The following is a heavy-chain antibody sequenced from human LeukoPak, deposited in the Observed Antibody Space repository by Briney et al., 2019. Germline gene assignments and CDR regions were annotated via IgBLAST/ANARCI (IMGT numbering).Heavy chain of an antibody. CDR1: GFTFSSYG. Sequence: GSLRLSCAASGFTFSSYGMHWVRQAPGKGLEWVAVISYDGSNKYYADSVKGRFTISRDNSKNTLYLQMNSLRAEDTAVYYCAKVEPTVTHFDYWGQGTLVTVSS. CDR2: ISYDGSNK. CDR3: AKVEPTVTHFDY. V-gene: IGHV3-30*18. J-gene: IGHJ4*02. D-gene: IGHD4-17*01.